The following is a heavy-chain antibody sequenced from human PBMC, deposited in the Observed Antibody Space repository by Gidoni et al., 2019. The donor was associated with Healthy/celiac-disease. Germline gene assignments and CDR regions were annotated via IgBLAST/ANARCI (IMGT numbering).Heavy chain of an antibody. CDR2: IHWNDDK. J-gene: IGHJ5*02. V-gene: IGHV2-5*01. CDR1: GFSLSTCGVG. D-gene: IGHD3-10*01. Sequence: QITLKESGPTLVKPTQTLPLTCPFSGFSLSTCGVGVGWIRPPPGKALEWLAIIHWNDDKRYRPSRKSMITSNKDTSKNQVVRTMTNRDTVDTATYYGAHSISMVGGVQYWPGDLLREKNWFDPWGQGTLVTVSS. CDR3: AHSISMVGGVQYWPGDLLREKNWFDP.